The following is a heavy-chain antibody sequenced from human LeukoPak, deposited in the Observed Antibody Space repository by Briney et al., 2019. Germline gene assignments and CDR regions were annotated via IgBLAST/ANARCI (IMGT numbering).Heavy chain of an antibody. J-gene: IGHJ4*02. CDR1: GGSISSGGYS. V-gene: IGHV4-30-2*01. D-gene: IGHD6-13*01. CDR2: IYHSGST. CDR3: ARERGYFDR. Sequence: PSETLSLTCAVSGGSISSGGYSWSWIRQPPGKGLEWIGYIYHSGSTYYNPSLKSRVTISVDRSKNQFSLKLSSVTAADTAVYYCARERGYFDRWGQGTLVTVSS.